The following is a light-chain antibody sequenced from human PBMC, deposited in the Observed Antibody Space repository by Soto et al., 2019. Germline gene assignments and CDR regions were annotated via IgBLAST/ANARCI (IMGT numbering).Light chain of an antibody. V-gene: IGKV3-20*01. CDR2: GNS. Sequence: EIVLTQSPGTLSLSPGERATLSCRASQSVPRSYFAWYQQKPDQAPRLLSYGNSSRATGIPDRFSGSGSGIDFTLTISGLEPEDFAVFYCQQYSSSITFGQGTRLEIK. CDR3: QQYSSSIT. J-gene: IGKJ5*01. CDR1: QSVPRSY.